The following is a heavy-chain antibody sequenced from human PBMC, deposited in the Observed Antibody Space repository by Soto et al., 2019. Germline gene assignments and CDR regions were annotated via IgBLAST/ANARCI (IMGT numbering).Heavy chain of an antibody. J-gene: IGHJ6*02. V-gene: IGHV5-51*01. CDR2: IYPSDSDI. CDR1: VYSFTSHW. CDR3: ARQDYSNYRGGMDV. D-gene: IGHD2-2*01. Sequence: GESLKISCKTSVYSFTSHWIAWVRQMPGKGLEWMGIIYPSDSDIRYRPSFQGQVTISVDKSISTAYLQWSSLKASDTATYYCARQDYSNYRGGMDVWGQGTAVTVS.